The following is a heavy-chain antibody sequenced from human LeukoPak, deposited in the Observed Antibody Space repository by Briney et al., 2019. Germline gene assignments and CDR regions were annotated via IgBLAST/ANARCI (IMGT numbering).Heavy chain of an antibody. CDR1: GFTFSNAW. V-gene: IGHV3-15*01. J-gene: IGHJ5*01. CDR3: TTDSNYLGTWFDY. CDR2: IKSKTDGGTT. Sequence: KSGGSLRLPCAASGFTFSNAWMSWVRQAPGKGLERVRRIKSKTDGGTTDYAAPVKGRFTISRDDSKNTLYLQMNSLKTEDTAVYYCTTDSNYLGTWFDYWGQGTLVTVSS. D-gene: IGHD3-10*01.